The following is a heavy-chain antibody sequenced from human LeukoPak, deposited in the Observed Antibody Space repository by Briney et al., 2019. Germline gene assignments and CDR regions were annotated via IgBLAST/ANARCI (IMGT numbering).Heavy chain of an antibody. CDR3: TRRGSSGRLSVDY. CDR1: GFAFSGSA. V-gene: IGHV3-73*01. Sequence: GRSLRLSCAASGFAFSGSAMHWVRQASGKGLGWVGRIRSKANSYATAYAASVKGRFTISRDDSKNTAYLQMNSLKTEDTAVYYCTRRGSSGRLSVDYWGQGTLVTVSS. CDR2: IRSKANSYAT. J-gene: IGHJ4*02. D-gene: IGHD6-19*01.